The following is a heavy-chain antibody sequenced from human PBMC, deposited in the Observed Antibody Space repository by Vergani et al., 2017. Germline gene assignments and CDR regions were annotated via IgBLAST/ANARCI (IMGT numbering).Heavy chain of an antibody. CDR3: ARGISSSWRGDPFDY. CDR1: GFTFSTCA. V-gene: IGHV3-23*04. J-gene: IGHJ4*02. Sequence: VQLVESGGGLVQPGGSLRLSCAASGFTFSTCAMSWVRQAPGTGLHWVSSISDSGADTYYADSVKGRFTISRDNSKNTLYLQMNSLRVEDTAVYYCARGISSSWRGDPFDYWGQGTLVTVSS. CDR2: ISDSGADT. D-gene: IGHD6-13*01.